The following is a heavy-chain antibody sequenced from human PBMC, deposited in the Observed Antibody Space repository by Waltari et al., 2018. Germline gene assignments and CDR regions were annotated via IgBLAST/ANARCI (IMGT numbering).Heavy chain of an antibody. CDR1: GFPFSSQW. CDR2: INQDGSGT. D-gene: IGHD3-10*01. J-gene: IGHJ5*02. CDR3: ARDRGWGWLDP. Sequence: EVQLVESGGGLVQPGGSLRLSCAASGFPFSSQWMNWVRQAPGKGLEWVALINQDGSGTYYVDSLKGRFTISRDNAKNSLYLQMNSLRVEDTAIYYCARDRGWGWLDPWGQGTLVTVSS. V-gene: IGHV3-7*01.